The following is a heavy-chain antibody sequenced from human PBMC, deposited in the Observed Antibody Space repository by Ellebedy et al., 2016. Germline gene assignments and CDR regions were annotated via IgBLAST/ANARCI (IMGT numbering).Heavy chain of an antibody. J-gene: IGHJ4*02. CDR3: ARYSAVAGTRVVDY. V-gene: IGHV1-46*01. Sequence: ASVKVSCXASGYTFTSYYMHWVRQAPGQGLEWMGIINPSGGSTRYAQKLQDRVTMTTDTSTSTAYMELRSLRSDDTAVYYCARYSAVAGTRVVDYWGQGTLVTVSS. CDR1: GYTFTSYY. CDR2: INPSGGST. D-gene: IGHD6-19*01.